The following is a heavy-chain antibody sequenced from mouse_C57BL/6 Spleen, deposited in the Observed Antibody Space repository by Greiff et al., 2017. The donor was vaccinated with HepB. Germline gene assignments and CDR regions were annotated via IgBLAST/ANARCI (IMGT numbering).Heavy chain of an antibody. CDR3: ARNWNYAMDY. CDR2: IWSGGST. Sequence: VQRVESGPGLVQPSQSLSITCTVSGFSLTSYGVHWVRQSPGKGLEWLGVIWSGGSTDYNAAFISRLSISKDNSKSQVFFKMNSLQAADTAIYYCARNWNYAMDYWGQGTSVTVSS. J-gene: IGHJ4*01. V-gene: IGHV2-2*01. CDR1: GFSLTSYG.